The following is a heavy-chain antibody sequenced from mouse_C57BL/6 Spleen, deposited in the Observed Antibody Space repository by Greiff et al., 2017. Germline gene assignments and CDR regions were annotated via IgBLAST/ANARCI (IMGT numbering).Heavy chain of an antibody. V-gene: IGHV2-3*01. Sequence: VKLVESGPGLVAPSQSLSITCTVSGFSLTSYGVRWVRQPPGKGLEWLGVIWGDGSTNNHSDPISSLSISKVNSKSHAVLNLNSLQTDDTATYYCAKSLYGYYSMDDWGTGTSVTVSS. CDR3: AKSLYGYYSMDD. D-gene: IGHD6-2*01. J-gene: IGHJ4*01. CDR1: GFSLTSYG. CDR2: IWGDGST.